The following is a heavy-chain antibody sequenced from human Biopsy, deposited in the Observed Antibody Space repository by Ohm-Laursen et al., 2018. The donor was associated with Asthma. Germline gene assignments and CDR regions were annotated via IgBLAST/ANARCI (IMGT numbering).Heavy chain of an antibody. CDR3: ASDFPKDYVRYNFQF. CDR1: GYSLTDLS. Sequence: SGYSLTDLSMHWVRQAPGKGLEWVTIISYDGRNTYYADSVEGRFTISRDNSKNTLFLQMSSLRPEDTAVYYCASDFPKDYVRYNFQFWGQGTLVTVSS. D-gene: IGHD4-17*01. V-gene: IGHV3-30*04. J-gene: IGHJ4*02. CDR2: ISYDGRNT.